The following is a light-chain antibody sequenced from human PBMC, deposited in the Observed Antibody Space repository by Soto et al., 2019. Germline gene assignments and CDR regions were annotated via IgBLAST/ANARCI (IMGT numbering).Light chain of an antibody. V-gene: IGKV3-15*01. CDR3: QQYSDWPQT. Sequence: EIVMTQSPAILSVSAGERVTLSCRASQLISNKLAWYQEKSGQAPRLLIYDSSTRATGIQARFSGNGSGTEFTLTISSLQSEDFAVYACQQYSDWPQTFGLGTKLDIK. J-gene: IGKJ2*01. CDR2: DSS. CDR1: QLISNK.